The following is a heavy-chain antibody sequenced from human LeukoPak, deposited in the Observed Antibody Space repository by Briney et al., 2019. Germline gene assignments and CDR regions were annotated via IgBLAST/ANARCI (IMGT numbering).Heavy chain of an antibody. J-gene: IGHJ6*02. CDR3: ATDYDSSSSESGGYYYGMDV. CDR1: GYTFTSYY. CDR2: INPSGGST. Sequence: ASVKVSCKASGYTFTSYYMHWVRQAPGQGLEWMGIINPSGGSTSYAQKFQGRVTITADESTSTAYMELSSLRSEDTAVYYCATDYDSSSSESGGYYYGMDVWGQGTTVTVSS. V-gene: IGHV1-46*01. D-gene: IGHD6-6*01.